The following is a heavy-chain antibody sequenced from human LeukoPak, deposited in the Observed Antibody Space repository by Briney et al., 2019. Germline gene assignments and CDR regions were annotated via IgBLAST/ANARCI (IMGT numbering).Heavy chain of an antibody. J-gene: IGHJ4*02. CDR1: GGSFSGYY. Sequence: SETLSLTCAVYGGSFSGYYWSWIRQSPGKGLEWIGEINHSGSANYNPSLKSRVTISLDTSKKQFSLKLSSVTAADTAVYYCARGQGTVTTHRGQGTLVTVSS. CDR2: INHSGSA. D-gene: IGHD4-17*01. CDR3: ARGQGTVTTH. V-gene: IGHV4-34*01.